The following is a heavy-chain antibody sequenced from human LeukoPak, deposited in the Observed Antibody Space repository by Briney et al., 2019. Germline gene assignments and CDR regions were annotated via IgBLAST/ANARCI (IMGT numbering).Heavy chain of an antibody. Sequence: KSGGSLRLSCAASGFTYSSYSMNWVREAPGKGLEWVSFISSSSDYISYTDSVKGRFTISRDNAKNSLYLQMNNLRAEDTSVYHCAKKIDDAFDIWGQGTMVTVSS. V-gene: IGHV3-21*01. CDR3: AKKIDDAFDI. D-gene: IGHD2-21*01. J-gene: IGHJ3*02. CDR2: ISSSSDYI. CDR1: GFTYSSYS.